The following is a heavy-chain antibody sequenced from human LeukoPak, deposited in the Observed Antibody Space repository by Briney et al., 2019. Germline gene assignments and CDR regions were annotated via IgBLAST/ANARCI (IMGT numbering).Heavy chain of an antibody. J-gene: IGHJ4*02. CDR3: AKAGDLWFGELFHFDY. D-gene: IGHD3-10*01. V-gene: IGHV3-23*01. CDR1: GFTFSSYA. CDR2: ISGSGGST. Sequence: GGSLRLSCAASGFTFSSYAMSWVRQAPGKGLEWVSAISGSGGSTYYADSVKGRFTISRDNSKNTLYLQMNSLRAEDTAVYYCAKAGDLWFGELFHFDYWGQGTLVTVSS.